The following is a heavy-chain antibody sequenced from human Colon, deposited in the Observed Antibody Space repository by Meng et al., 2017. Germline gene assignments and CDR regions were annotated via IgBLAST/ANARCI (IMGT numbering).Heavy chain of an antibody. D-gene: IGHD4-17*01. V-gene: IGHV4-61*03. Sequence: QVPLQESGPGLGRLAETPYPPCTFSGASVSSDSHYCSWIRQSPGKGLEWIGYIYYTGNTNYNPSLASRVSMSLDTSKNHFSLHLTSVTAADTVIYYCARVNGDFDEAWFDPWGQGTLVTVSS. J-gene: IGHJ5*02. CDR1: GASVSSDSHY. CDR2: IYYTGNT. CDR3: ARVNGDFDEAWFDP.